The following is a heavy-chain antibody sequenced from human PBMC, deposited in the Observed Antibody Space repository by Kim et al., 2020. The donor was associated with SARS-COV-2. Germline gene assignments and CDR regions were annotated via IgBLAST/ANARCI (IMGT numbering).Heavy chain of an antibody. D-gene: IGHD3-9*01. CDR3: ARGRKYYDILTGYYADYYYYGMDV. Sequence: GESLKISCKGSGYSFTSYWIGWVRQMPGKGLEWMGIIYPGDSDTRYSPSFQGQVTISADKSISTAYLQWSSLKASDTAMYYCARGRKYYDILTGYYADYYYYGMDVWGQGTTVTVSS. CDR1: GYSFTSYW. CDR2: IYPGDSDT. J-gene: IGHJ6*02. V-gene: IGHV5-51*01.